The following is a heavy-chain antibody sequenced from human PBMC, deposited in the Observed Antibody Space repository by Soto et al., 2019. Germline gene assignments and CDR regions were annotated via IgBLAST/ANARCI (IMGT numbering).Heavy chain of an antibody. CDR3: ARQSYSSYYFDY. V-gene: IGHV3-64*01. CDR2: ISSNGGST. D-gene: IGHD6-13*01. CDR1: GFTFSSYA. J-gene: IGHJ4*02. Sequence: PGGSLRLSCAASGFTFSSYAMHWVRRAPGKGLEYVSAISSNGGSTYYANSVKGRFTISRDNSKNTLYLQMGSLRAEDMAVYYCARQSYSSYYFDYWGQGTLVTVSS.